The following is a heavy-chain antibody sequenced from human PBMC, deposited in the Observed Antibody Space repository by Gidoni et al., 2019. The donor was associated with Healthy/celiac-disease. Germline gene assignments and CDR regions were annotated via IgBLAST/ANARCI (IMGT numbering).Heavy chain of an antibody. J-gene: IGHJ3*02. CDR1: GGSFSGYY. CDR3: ASEPVYDSSGYYYASDAFDI. D-gene: IGHD3-22*01. Sequence: QVQLQQWGAGLLKPSETLSLTCAVYGGSFSGYYWSWIRQPPGKGLEWIGESNHSGGTNYSPSLNSRVTISVDTSKNQFSLKLSSVTAADTAVYYCASEPVYDSSGYYYASDAFDIWGQGTMVTVSS. V-gene: IGHV4-34*01. CDR2: SNHSGGT.